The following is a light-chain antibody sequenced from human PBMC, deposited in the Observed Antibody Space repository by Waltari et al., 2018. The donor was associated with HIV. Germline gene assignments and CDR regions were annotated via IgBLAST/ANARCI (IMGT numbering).Light chain of an antibody. Sequence: QSALTQDASVSGSPGQSITISCTGNNIDIGNYSLVSWYQQYPGRAPKLMIFEVTKRPAVVSPRFSVSRSGNTASLTITGLLVEDEADYYCCSYAGRNKYYVFGAVTTVTVL. CDR1: NIDIGNYSL. V-gene: IGLV2-23*02. J-gene: IGLJ1*01. CDR2: EVT. CDR3: CSYAGRNKYYV.